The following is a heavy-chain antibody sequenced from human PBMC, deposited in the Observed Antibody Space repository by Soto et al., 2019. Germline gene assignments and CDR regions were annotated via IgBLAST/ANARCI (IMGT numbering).Heavy chain of an antibody. CDR1: GGSISSGVYY. V-gene: IGHV4-31*03. J-gene: IGHJ5*02. CDR3: ARDYYDSSGYPVRFDP. D-gene: IGHD3-22*01. Sequence: PSETLSLTCTVSGGSISSGVYYWSWIRQHPGKGLEWIGYIYYSGSTYYNPSLKSRVTISVDTSKNQFSLKLSSVTAADTAVYYCARDYYDSSGYPVRFDPWGQGTLVTVSS. CDR2: IYYSGST.